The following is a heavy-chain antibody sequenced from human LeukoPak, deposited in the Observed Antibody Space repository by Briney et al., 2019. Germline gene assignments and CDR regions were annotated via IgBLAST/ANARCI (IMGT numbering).Heavy chain of an antibody. CDR2: KSYDGSNK. J-gene: IGHJ3*02. CDR1: GFTFSSYA. D-gene: IGHD3-22*01. Sequence: GGSLRLSCAASGFTFSSYAMHRVRQAPGKGLEWVAVKSYDGSNKYYADSVKGRFTISRDNSKNTLYLQMNSLRAEDTAVYYCARDYYPYNYYDSSGDAFDIWGQGTMVTVSS. CDR3: ARDYYPYNYYDSSGDAFDI. V-gene: IGHV3-30*04.